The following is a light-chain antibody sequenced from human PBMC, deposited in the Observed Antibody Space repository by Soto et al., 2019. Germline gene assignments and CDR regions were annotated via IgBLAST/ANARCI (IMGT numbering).Light chain of an antibody. Sequence: QSVLTQPRSASGSPGQSVTISCTGTSSDVGGYNYVSWYQQHPGKAPKLVIYDVSKRPSGVPDRFSGSKSGNTASLTISGLQAEDEADYYCCSYAGNSLWVFGGGTKLTVL. CDR2: DVS. CDR3: CSYAGNSLWV. J-gene: IGLJ3*02. CDR1: SSDVGGYNY. V-gene: IGLV2-11*01.